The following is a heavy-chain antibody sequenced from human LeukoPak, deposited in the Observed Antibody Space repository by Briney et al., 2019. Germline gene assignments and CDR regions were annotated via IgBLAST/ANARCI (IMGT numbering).Heavy chain of an antibody. Sequence: PGGSLRLSCAASGFTFSSYSMNWVRQAPGKGLELVASISSSSSYIYYADSVKGRFTISRDNAKNSVYLQMNSLSAEDTAVYYCARAPYSGRYYNYWGQGTLVTVSS. CDR3: ARAPYSGRYYNY. J-gene: IGHJ4*02. CDR2: ISSSSSYI. D-gene: IGHD1-26*01. V-gene: IGHV3-21*01. CDR1: GFTFSSYS.